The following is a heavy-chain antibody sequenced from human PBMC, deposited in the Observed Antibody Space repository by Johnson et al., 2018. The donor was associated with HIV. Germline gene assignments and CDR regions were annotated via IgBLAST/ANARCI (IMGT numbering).Heavy chain of an antibody. D-gene: IGHD6-13*01. Sequence: QVQLVESGGGLVKPGGSLRLSCAGSGFTFSDHYMSWVRQAPGKGLEWVSYISSSGSTIYYADSVKGRFTISRDNAKNSLYLQMNSLRAEDTALYYCARDHLSSRGAFDIWGQGTMVTVSS. CDR1: GFTFSDHY. CDR3: ARDHLSSRGAFDI. CDR2: ISSSGSTI. V-gene: IGHV3-11*01. J-gene: IGHJ3*02.